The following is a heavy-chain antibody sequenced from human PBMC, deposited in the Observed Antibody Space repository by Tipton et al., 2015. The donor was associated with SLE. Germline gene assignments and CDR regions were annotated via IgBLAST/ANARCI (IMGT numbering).Heavy chain of an antibody. V-gene: IGHV4-39*07. D-gene: IGHD1-26*01. CDR3: ARVEAVGAIDGYGMDV. J-gene: IGHJ6*02. CDR1: GGSISSYY. CDR2: IYYSGST. Sequence: GLVKPSETLSLTCTVSGGSISSYYWGWIRQPPGKGLEWIGSIYYSGSTYYNPSLKSRVTISVDTSKNQFSLKLSSVTAADTAVYYCARVEAVGAIDGYGMDVWGQGTTVTVSS.